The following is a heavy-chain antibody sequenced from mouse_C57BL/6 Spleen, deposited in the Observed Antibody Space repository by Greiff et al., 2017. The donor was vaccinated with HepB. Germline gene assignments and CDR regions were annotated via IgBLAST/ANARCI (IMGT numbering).Heavy chain of an antibody. V-gene: IGHV1-64*01. D-gene: IGHD2-4*01. Sequence: QVQLKQPGAELVKPGASVKLSCKASGYTFTSYWMHWVKQRPGQGLEWIGMIHPNSGSTNYNEKFKSKATLTVDKSSSTAYMQLSSLTSEDSAVYYCARSGDYASYYFDYWGQGTTLTVSS. CDR2: IHPNSGST. J-gene: IGHJ2*01. CDR1: GYTFTSYW. CDR3: ARSGDYASYYFDY.